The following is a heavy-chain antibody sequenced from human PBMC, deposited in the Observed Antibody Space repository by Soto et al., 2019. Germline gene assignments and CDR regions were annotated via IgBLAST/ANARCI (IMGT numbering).Heavy chain of an antibody. V-gene: IGHV3-23*01. CDR3: AKDFYSTSYSTSSFSAFDF. CDR1: GFSFSTNA. D-gene: IGHD6-6*01. J-gene: IGHJ3*01. CDR2: ISASGGNT. Sequence: EVQLLESGGGLVQPGGSLRLSCAASGFSFSTNAMSWVRHAPGKGLEWVSGISASGGNTYYADSVKGRFTISRDNSKNTLYLQMNSLRAGDTAVYYCAKDFYSTSYSTSSFSAFDFWGQGTVVTVSS.